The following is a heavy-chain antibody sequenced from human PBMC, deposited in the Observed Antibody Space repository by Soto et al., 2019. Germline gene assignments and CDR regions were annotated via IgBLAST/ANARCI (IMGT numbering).Heavy chain of an antibody. V-gene: IGHV1-18*01. J-gene: IGHJ4*02. D-gene: IGHD5-18*01. CDR3: ARAGYSYGSLGLFDY. Sequence: GAPVKVCCKASGFTFTSYGISWVRQAPGQGLEWMGWISAYNGNTNYAQKLQGRVTMTTDTSTSTAYMELRSLRSDDTAVYYCARAGYSYGSLGLFDYWGQGTLVTVSS. CDR2: ISAYNGNT. CDR1: GFTFTSYG.